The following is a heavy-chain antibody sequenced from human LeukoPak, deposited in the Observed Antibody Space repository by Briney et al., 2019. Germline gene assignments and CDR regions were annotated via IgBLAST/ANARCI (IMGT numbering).Heavy chain of an antibody. J-gene: IGHJ6*03. D-gene: IGHD3-16*01. CDR2: IYYTGST. Sequence: SETLSLTCTVSGGSIISNSYYWGWIRQPPGKGLEWIGSIYYTGSTYYNPSLKSRATISVDTSKNQFSLKLSSVTAADTAVYYCARAGGFAGYMDVWGKGTTVTISS. CDR1: GGSIISNSYY. CDR3: ARAGGFAGYMDV. V-gene: IGHV4-39*07.